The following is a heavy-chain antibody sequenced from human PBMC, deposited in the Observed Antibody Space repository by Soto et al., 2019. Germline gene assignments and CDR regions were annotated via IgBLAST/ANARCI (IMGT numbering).Heavy chain of an antibody. D-gene: IGHD3-16*01. Sequence: QVQLVESGGGVVQPGRSPRLSCAASGFTFSSYAMHWVRRAPGKGLEWMAVMSYDGSNKYYADSVKGRFTISRDNSKNTLYLQMNSLRPEDTALYYCARDGGVYWGQGTLVIVSS. V-gene: IGHV3-30-3*01. CDR3: ARDGGVY. CDR1: GFTFSSYA. CDR2: MSYDGSNK. J-gene: IGHJ4*02.